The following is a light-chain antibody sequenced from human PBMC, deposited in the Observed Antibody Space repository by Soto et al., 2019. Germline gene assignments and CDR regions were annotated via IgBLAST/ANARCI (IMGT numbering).Light chain of an antibody. CDR2: DAA. CDR1: QSVSNN. CDR3: QQYNNGSPWT. V-gene: IGKV3-15*01. Sequence: ILMTQSPATLSVSPGERATLSCRASQSVSNNLAWYQQKPGQAPRLLIYDAATRATGIPARFSGSGSGTEFTLTIRGLQAEDFAVYCCQQYNNGSPWTGGQGTKVEIQ. J-gene: IGKJ1*01.